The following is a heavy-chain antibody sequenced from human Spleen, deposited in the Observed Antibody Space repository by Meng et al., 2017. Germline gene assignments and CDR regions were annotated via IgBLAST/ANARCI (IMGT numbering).Heavy chain of an antibody. CDR1: GFTLSKYS. V-gene: IGHV3-30*04. CDR2: ISYDGSKS. CDR3: ARDGGYGDPYYYGMDV. Sequence: LSLTCAASGFTLSKYSMHWVRQAPGKGLEWVAVISYDGSKSYYADSVKGRFTISRDNSKNTLYLQMNSLRDEDTGVYYCARDGGYGDPYYYGMDVWGQGTTVTVSS. J-gene: IGHJ6*02. D-gene: IGHD4-17*01.